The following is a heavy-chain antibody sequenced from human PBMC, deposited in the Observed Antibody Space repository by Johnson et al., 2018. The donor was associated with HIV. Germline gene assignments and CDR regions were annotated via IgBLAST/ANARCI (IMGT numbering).Heavy chain of an antibody. Sequence: VQLVESGGGLVKPGGSLRLSCAASGFTFSNAWMSWVRQAPGKGLEWVGRVKSKTDGGTTDYTAPVKGRFTISRDDSKNTLYLQMNSLKTEDTAVYYCTTDSGWVPLEAFDICGQGTMVTVSS. CDR3: TTDSGWVPLEAFDI. J-gene: IGHJ3*02. CDR2: VKSKTDGGTT. CDR1: GFTFSNAW. V-gene: IGHV3-15*01. D-gene: IGHD6-19*01.